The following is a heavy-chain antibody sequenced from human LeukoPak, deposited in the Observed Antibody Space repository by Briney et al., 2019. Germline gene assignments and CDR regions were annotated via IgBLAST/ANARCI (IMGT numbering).Heavy chain of an antibody. Sequence: SQTLSLTCAISGDSVSSNSAAWNWIRQSPSRGLEWLGRSYFMSMLYTYYALSVKSRIPLNPDTSKTQFSLQLNSVTPEDTAVYYCAREYSSGWSVDYWGQGTLVTVSX. CDR2: SYFMSMLYT. CDR1: GDSVSSNSAA. J-gene: IGHJ4*02. D-gene: IGHD6-19*01. V-gene: IGHV6-1*01. CDR3: AREYSSGWSVDY.